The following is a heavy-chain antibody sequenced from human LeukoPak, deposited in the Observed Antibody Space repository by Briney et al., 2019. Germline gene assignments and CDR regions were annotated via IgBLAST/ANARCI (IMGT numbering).Heavy chain of an antibody. D-gene: IGHD3-22*01. Sequence: PGGSLRLSCAASGFILSTYGMHWVRQAPGKRLEYVSAITSNGDRTYYANSVRGRFTISRDNSQNTLFLQMGSLRAEDMAVYYCASAHTSGYYDYWGRGTLVTVSS. J-gene: IGHJ4*02. CDR3: ASAHTSGYYDY. CDR1: GFILSTYG. V-gene: IGHV3-64*01. CDR2: ITSNGDRT.